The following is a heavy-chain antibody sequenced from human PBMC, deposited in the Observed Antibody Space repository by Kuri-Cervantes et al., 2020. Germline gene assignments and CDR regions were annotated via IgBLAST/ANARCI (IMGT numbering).Heavy chain of an antibody. V-gene: IGHV1-18*01. CDR1: GYTFTSYD. D-gene: IGHD3-3*01. Sequence: ASVKVSCKASGYTFTSYDISWVRRAPGQGLEWMGWISGNNGNTKYGQRLQDRITMTTDTSTTTAYMELRSLRSDDTAIYYCARDRYDFWSGDYGMDVWGQGTSVTVSS. J-gene: IGHJ6*02. CDR2: ISGNNGNT. CDR3: ARDRYDFWSGDYGMDV.